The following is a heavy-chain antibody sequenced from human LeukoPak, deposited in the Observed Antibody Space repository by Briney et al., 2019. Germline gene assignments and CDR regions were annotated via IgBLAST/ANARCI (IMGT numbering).Heavy chain of an antibody. J-gene: IGHJ5*02. V-gene: IGHV1-18*01. CDR3: ARDNLGAVAVPRWFDP. CDR2: ISAYNGNT. Sequence: ASVKVSCKASGYTFTSYGISWVRQAPGQGLEWMGWISAYNGNTNYAQKLQGRVTMTTDTSTSTAYMELRSLRSDDTAVYYCARDNLGAVAVPRWFDPWGQGTLVTVSS. CDR1: GYTFTSYG. D-gene: IGHD6-19*01.